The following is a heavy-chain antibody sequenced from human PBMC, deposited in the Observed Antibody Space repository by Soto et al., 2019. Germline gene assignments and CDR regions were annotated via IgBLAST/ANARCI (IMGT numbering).Heavy chain of an antibody. CDR2: MSSSGSTI. CDR3: AAIVVVPAAPMDA. Sequence: LRLSCAASGFTFSSYDMNWVRQAPGKGLECVSYMSSSGSTIYYADSVKGRFTVSRDNAKSSLYLQMNSLRAEDTAVYYCAAIVVVPAAPMDAWGQGTTVTVSS. D-gene: IGHD2-2*01. CDR1: GFTFSSYD. J-gene: IGHJ6*02. V-gene: IGHV3-48*03.